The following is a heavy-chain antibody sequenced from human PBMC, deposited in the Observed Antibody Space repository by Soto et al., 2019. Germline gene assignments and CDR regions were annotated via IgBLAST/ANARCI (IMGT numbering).Heavy chain of an antibody. V-gene: IGHV4-59*01. Sequence: QVQLQESGPGLVKPSETLSLTCTVSGGSISSYYWSWIRQPPGKGLEWIGYIYYSGSTNYNPSLKSRVTISVDTSKNQFSLKLSSVTAADTAVYYCARVNAANLLWFGELFSTEAGWFDPWGQGTLVTVSS. CDR1: GGSISSYY. J-gene: IGHJ5*02. CDR2: IYYSGST. CDR3: ARVNAANLLWFGELFSTEAGWFDP. D-gene: IGHD3-10*01.